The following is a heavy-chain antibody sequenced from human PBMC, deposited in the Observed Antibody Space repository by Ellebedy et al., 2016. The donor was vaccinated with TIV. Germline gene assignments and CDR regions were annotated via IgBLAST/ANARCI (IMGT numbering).Heavy chain of an antibody. V-gene: IGHV3-74*01. CDR2: IDGGGSST. D-gene: IGHD3-22*01. CDR1: GFTFSGYW. CDR3: AKDDSSGWRNYFDY. Sequence: GESLKISXAGSGFTFSGYWMHWVRQAPGKGLVWVSRIDGGGSSTVYADSVKGRFTISRDNAKNTLYLQMNSLRAEDTAVYYCAKDDSSGWRNYFDYWGQGTLVTVSS. J-gene: IGHJ4*02.